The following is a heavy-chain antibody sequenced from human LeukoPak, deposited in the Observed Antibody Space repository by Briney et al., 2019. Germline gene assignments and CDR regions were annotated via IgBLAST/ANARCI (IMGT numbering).Heavy chain of an antibody. CDR2: INAGNGNT. CDR3: AREDYIAAAGTYDY. V-gene: IGHV1-3*03. D-gene: IGHD6-13*01. J-gene: IGHJ4*02. CDR1: GYTFTSYA. Sequence: ASVKVSCKASGYTFTSYAMHWVRQAPGQRLEWMGWINAGNGNTKYSQEFQGRVTITRDTSASTAYMELSSLRSEDMAVYYCAREDYIAAAGTYDYWGQGTLVTVSS.